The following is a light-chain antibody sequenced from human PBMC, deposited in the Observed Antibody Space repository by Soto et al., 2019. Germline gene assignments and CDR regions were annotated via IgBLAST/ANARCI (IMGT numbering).Light chain of an antibody. CDR2: SAG. J-gene: IGKJ1*01. Sequence: DIRMTQSPCTLSASGGDRVTITCRACQSLADCLTWCLQKAGEGPEIVMCSAGDLEGGVPSSLSGRRSGTRFTLTLCSLQPDDFATYYCQNYNGDSRTFGQGTEVEI. CDR1: QSLADC. V-gene: IGKV1-5*01. CDR3: QNYNGDSRT.